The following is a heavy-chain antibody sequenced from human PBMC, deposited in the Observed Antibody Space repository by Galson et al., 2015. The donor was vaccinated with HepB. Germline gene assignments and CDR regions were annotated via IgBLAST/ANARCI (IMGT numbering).Heavy chain of an antibody. D-gene: IGHD3-22*01. CDR1: GFTFSDYH. J-gene: IGHJ6*02. V-gene: IGHV3-11*06. CDR2: ISSSSSYT. Sequence: SLRLSCAASGFTFSDYHMSWIRQAPGKGLEWVSYISSSSSYTNYADSVKGRFTISRDNAKNSLYLQMNSLRAEDTAVYYCARDYYYDSSGYYDGMDVWGQGTTVTVSS. CDR3: ARDYYYDSSGYYDGMDV.